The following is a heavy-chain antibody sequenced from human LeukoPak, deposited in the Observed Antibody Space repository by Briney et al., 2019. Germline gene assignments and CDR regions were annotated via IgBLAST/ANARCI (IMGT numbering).Heavy chain of an antibody. CDR3: GRVGSGGDYYFDY. V-gene: IGHV4-59*11. Sequence: PSETLSLTCTVSGGFISSHYWSWIRQPPGKGLEWIGYIYYSGSTNYNPSLKSRVTISVDTSKNQFSLKLSSVTAADTAVYYCGRVGSGGDYYFDYWGQGTLVTVSS. CDR1: GGFISSHY. D-gene: IGHD2-21*01. J-gene: IGHJ4*02. CDR2: IYYSGST.